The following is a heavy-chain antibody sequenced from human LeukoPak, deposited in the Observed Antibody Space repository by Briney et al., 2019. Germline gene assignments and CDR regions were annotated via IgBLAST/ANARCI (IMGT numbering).Heavy chain of an antibody. CDR3: AREETAIFDY. J-gene: IGHJ4*02. CDR2: TSYDGNKK. D-gene: IGHD2-21*02. CDR1: VFTFSSYA. V-gene: IGHV3-30*04. Sequence: GRSLRLSCAASVFTFSSYAMHWVRQAPGKGLEWVALTSYDGNKKHCADSVKGRFTISRDNSKNTMELQMSSVRAEDTAVYYCAREETAIFDYWGQGTLVTVSS.